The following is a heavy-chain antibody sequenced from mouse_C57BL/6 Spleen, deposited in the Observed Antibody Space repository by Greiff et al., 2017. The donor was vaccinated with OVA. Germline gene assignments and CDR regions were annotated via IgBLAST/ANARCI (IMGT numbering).Heavy chain of an antibody. CDR3: ARTGRDAY. J-gene: IGHJ3*01. CDR2: IYPRSGNT. CDR1: GYTFTSYG. Sequence: VKLQQSGAELARPGASVKLSCKASGYTFTSYGISWVKQRTGQGLEWIGEIYPRSGNTYYNEKFKGKATLTADKSSSTAYMELRSLTSEDSAVYFCARTGRDAYWGQGTLVTVSA. V-gene: IGHV1-81*01.